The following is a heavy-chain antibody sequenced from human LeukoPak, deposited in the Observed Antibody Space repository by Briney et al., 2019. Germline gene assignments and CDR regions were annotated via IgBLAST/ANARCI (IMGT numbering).Heavy chain of an antibody. J-gene: IGHJ3*02. V-gene: IGHV3-23*01. Sequence: PGGSLRLSCAASGFTFSDYYMTWIRQAPGKGLEWVSAISGSGGSTYYADSVKGRFTISRDNSKNTLYLQMNSLRAEDTAVYYCAKVVSHYDSSGGAFDIWGQGTMVTVSS. CDR1: GFTFSDYY. CDR2: ISGSGGST. D-gene: IGHD3-22*01. CDR3: AKVVSHYDSSGGAFDI.